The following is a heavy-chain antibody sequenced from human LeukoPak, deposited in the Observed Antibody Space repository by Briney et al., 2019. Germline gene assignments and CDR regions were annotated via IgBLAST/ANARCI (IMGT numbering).Heavy chain of an antibody. D-gene: IGHD1-26*01. CDR1: GFTSSSYG. J-gene: IGHJ4*02. V-gene: IGHV3-30*18. CDR3: AKGEVGATMVY. CDR2: ISYDGSNK. Sequence: PGGSLRLSCAASGFTSSSYGMHWVRQAPGKGLEWVAVISYDGSNKYYADSVKGRFTISRDNSKNTLYPQMNSLRAEDTAVYYCAKGEVGATMVYWGQGTLVTVSS.